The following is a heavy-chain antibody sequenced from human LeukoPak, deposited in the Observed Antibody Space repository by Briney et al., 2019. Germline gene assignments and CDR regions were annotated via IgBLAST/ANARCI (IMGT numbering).Heavy chain of an antibody. CDR2: IYYSGST. CDR3: ARDRSYCGGDCHYYYMDV. D-gene: IGHD2-21*01. CDR1: GGSFSGYY. Sequence: SETLSLTCAVYGGSFSGYYWSWIRQPPGKGLEWIGYIYYSGSTNYNPSLKSRVTISVDTSKNQFSLKLSSVTAADTAVYYCARDRSYCGGDCHYYYMDVWGKGTTVTVSS. V-gene: IGHV4-59*01. J-gene: IGHJ6*03.